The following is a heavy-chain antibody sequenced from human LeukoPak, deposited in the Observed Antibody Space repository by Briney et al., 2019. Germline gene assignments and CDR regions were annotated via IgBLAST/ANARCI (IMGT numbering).Heavy chain of an antibody. CDR3: ARADQMATIYLDY. CDR2: ISAYNGNT. Sequence: ASVKVSCKASGYTFSTYGISWVRQAPGQGLEWMGWISAYNGNTNYAQKLQGRVTLTTDTSTSTAYMELRNLRPDDTAVYYCARADQMATIYLDYWGQGTLVTVSS. V-gene: IGHV1-18*01. CDR1: GYTFSTYG. D-gene: IGHD5-24*01. J-gene: IGHJ4*02.